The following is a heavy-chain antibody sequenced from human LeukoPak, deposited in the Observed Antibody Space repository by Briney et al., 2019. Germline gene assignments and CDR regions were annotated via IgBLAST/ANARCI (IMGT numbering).Heavy chain of an antibody. J-gene: IGHJ4*02. D-gene: IGHD6-6*01. CDR3: AKDPVGRARPHFDY. CDR1: GFTFSSYS. CDR2: ISSSSSYI. V-gene: IGHV3-21*04. Sequence: GGSLRPSCAASGFTFSSYSMNWVRQAPGKGLEWVSSISSSSSYIYYADSVKGRFTISRDNAKNSLYLQMNSLRAEDTAVYYCAKDPVGRARPHFDYWGQGTLVTVSS.